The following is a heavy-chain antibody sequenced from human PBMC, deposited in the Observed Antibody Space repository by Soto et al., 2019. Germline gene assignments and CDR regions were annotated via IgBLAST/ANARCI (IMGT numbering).Heavy chain of an antibody. V-gene: IGHV3-11*01. CDR2: ISGSGRPI. CDR3: ARLPFPWGWFDP. J-gene: IGHJ5*02. D-gene: IGHD3-16*01. Sequence: QVQLVESGGGLVKPGGSLRLSCAASGIVFSDYMSWVRQAPGEGLEWLSYISGSGRPIYSADSVKGRFTISSDNATNSLYLQMNNVRTEDTAVYYCARLPFPWGWFDPWGQGTLVTVSS. CDR1: GIVFSDY.